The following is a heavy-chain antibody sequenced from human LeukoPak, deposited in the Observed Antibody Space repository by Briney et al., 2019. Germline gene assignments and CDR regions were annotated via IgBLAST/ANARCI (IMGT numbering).Heavy chain of an antibody. D-gene: IGHD6-19*01. CDR3: AKDEGFIAVTGTIGY. J-gene: IGHJ4*02. CDR1: GFTFSSYG. CDR2: IRYDGSNK. Sequence: GGSLRLSCAASGFTFSSYGMNWVRQAPGKGLEWVAVIRYDGSNKYYADSVKGRFAISRDNSKNTLYLQMNSLRVEDTAVYYCAKDEGFIAVTGTIGYWGQGTLVTVSS. V-gene: IGHV3-30*02.